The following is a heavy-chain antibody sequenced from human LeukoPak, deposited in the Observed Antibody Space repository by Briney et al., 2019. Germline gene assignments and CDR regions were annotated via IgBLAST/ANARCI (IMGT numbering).Heavy chain of an antibody. CDR1: GFTFSSYA. Sequence: GGSLRLSCAASGFTFSSYAMSWVRQAPGKGLEWVSAISGSGGSTYYADSVKGRFIISRDNSKNTLYLQMNSLRAEDTAVYYCAKGVDTAMAPPEGYWGQGTLVTVSS. D-gene: IGHD5-18*01. V-gene: IGHV3-23*01. CDR2: ISGSGGST. J-gene: IGHJ4*02. CDR3: AKGVDTAMAPPEGY.